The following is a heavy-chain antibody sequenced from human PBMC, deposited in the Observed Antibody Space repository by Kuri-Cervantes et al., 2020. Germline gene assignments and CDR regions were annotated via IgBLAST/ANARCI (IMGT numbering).Heavy chain of an antibody. J-gene: IGHJ4*02. Sequence: LKISCAASGFTFSSYGMHWVRQAPGKGLEWVAVISYDGSNKYYADSVKGRFTISRDNSKNTLYLQMNSLRAEDTAVYYCARDRDSSGYYSPNFDYWGQGTLVTVSS. CDR2: ISYDGSNK. CDR3: ARDRDSSGYYSPNFDY. D-gene: IGHD3-22*01. V-gene: IGHV3-30*03. CDR1: GFTFSSYG.